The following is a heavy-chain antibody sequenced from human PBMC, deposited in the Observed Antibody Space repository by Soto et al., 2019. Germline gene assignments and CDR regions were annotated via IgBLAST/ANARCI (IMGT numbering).Heavy chain of an antibody. Sequence: PGESLKISCKGSGYTFTSYWITWVRQMPGKGPEWVATIDCSDSYINYSPSFQGHVTISADKSITTAYLQWNTLKASDTANYYCARLGFEYDTSTPYYNVLHYYGVDVWGQGTTVTVSS. CDR1: GYTFTSYW. J-gene: IGHJ6*02. CDR2: IDCSDSYI. V-gene: IGHV5-10-1*01. CDR3: ARLGFEYDTSTPYYNVLHYYGVDV. D-gene: IGHD3-9*01.